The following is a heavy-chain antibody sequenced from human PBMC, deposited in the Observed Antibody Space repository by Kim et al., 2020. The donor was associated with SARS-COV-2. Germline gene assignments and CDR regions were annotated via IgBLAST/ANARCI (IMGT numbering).Heavy chain of an antibody. J-gene: IGHJ3*02. D-gene: IGHD6-6*01. CDR3: ARVKVYSSSSRVYDAFDI. V-gene: IGHV3-7*01. Sequence: GGSLRLSCAASGFTFSSYWMSWVRQAPGKGLEWVANIKQDGSEKYYVDSVKGRFTISRDNAKNSLYLQMNSLRAEDTAVYYCARVKVYSSSSRVYDAFDIWGQGTMVTVSS. CDR2: IKQDGSEK. CDR1: GFTFSSYW.